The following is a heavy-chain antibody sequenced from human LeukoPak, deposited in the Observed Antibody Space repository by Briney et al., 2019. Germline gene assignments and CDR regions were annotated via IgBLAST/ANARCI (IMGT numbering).Heavy chain of an antibody. V-gene: IGHV3-21*04. CDR2: ISSSSSYI. J-gene: IGHJ4*02. CDR3: AKDTGYYYDSSGYFGY. Sequence: GGSLRLSCAASGFTFSSYSMNWVRQAPGKGLEWVSSISSSSSYIYYADSVKGRFTISRDNAKNSLYLQMNSLRAEDTALYYCAKDTGYYYDSSGYFGYWGQGTLVTVSS. D-gene: IGHD3-22*01. CDR1: GFTFSSYS.